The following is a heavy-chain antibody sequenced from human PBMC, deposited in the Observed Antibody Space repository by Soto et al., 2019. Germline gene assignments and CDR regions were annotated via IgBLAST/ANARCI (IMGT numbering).Heavy chain of an antibody. D-gene: IGHD2-2*01. J-gene: IGHJ3*02. Sequence: SETLSLTCAVYGGSFSGYYWSWIRQPPGKGLEWIGEINHSGSTNYNPSLKSRVTISVDTSKNQFSLKLSSVTAADTAVYYCARGLIVVVPAAKGLYSSSSRDDAFDIWGQGTMVTVSS. CDR2: INHSGST. CDR3: ARGLIVVVPAAKGLYSSSSRDDAFDI. V-gene: IGHV4-34*01. CDR1: GGSFSGYY.